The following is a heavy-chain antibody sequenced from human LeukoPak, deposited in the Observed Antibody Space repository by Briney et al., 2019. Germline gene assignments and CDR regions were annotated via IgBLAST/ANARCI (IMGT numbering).Heavy chain of an antibody. Sequence: ASVKVSCKASGYTFTNNYLHWVRQAPGQGLEWTGMIYPRDGSTSYAQNFQGRVTVTRDTSTTTVHMELRGLRSEGTAVYYCARDQEGFDYWGQGTVVTVSS. V-gene: IGHV1-46*01. J-gene: IGHJ4*02. CDR1: GYTFTNNY. CDR3: ARDQEGFDY. CDR2: IYPRDGST.